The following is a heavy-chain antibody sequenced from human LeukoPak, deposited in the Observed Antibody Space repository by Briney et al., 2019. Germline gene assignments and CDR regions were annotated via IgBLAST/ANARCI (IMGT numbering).Heavy chain of an antibody. V-gene: IGHV4-39*01. J-gene: IGHJ5*01. Sequence: SETLFLTCTVSGRSISSSSYYWGWIRQPPGKGLEWIGSIYYSGSTYSNPSLKSRVTISVDTSKNQFSLKLISVTAADTAVYYCARHDGRGGATMGAFDSWGQGSLVTVSS. D-gene: IGHD4/OR15-4a*01. CDR2: IYYSGST. CDR3: ARHDGRGGATMGAFDS. CDR1: GRSISSSSYY.